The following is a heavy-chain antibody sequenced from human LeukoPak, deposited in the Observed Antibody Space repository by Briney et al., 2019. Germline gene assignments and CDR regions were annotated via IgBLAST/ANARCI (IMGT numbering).Heavy chain of an antibody. CDR3: ARDAGEQSRPDWGSAFDI. Sequence: PSETLSLTCAVSGGSISSGGYSWSWIRQPPGKGLEWTGYIYYSGSTYYNPSLKSRVTISVDTSKNQFSLKLSSVTAADTAVYYCARDAGEQSRPDWGSAFDIWGQGTMVTVSS. J-gene: IGHJ3*02. CDR1: GGSISSGGYS. CDR2: IYYSGST. D-gene: IGHD1/OR15-1a*01. V-gene: IGHV4-30-4*07.